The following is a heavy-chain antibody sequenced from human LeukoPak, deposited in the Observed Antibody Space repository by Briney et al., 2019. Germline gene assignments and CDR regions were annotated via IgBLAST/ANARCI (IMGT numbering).Heavy chain of an antibody. CDR1: GDSVSSNSAA. D-gene: IGHD3-10*01. CDR2: TYYRSRWYN. J-gene: IGHJ4*02. V-gene: IGHV6-1*01. Sequence: SQTLSLTCAISGDSVSSNSAAWNWIRQSPSRGLEWLGRTYYRSRWYNDYAVSVKSRITINPDTSKNQFSLQLNSVTPEDTAVYYCARDMSGYYGSGSYYNFDYWGQGTLVTVSS. CDR3: ARDMSGYYGSGSYYNFDY.